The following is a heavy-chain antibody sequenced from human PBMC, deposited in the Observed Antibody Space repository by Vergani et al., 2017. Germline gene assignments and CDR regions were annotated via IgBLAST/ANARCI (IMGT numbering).Heavy chain of an antibody. CDR3: ARETRDTPSSLDY. J-gene: IGHJ4*02. Sequence: QVQLVESGGGVVKPGRSLRLSCTPSSFKLGDYGMHWVRQAPGRGLEWVSMTRYEGNNNYYADSVKGRFTISKDISKNTLYLQMNSLRGDDTAVYYCARETRDTPSSLDYWGQGTLVTVSS. D-gene: IGHD5-24*01. V-gene: IGHV3-33*01. CDR1: SFKLGDYG. CDR2: TRYEGNNN.